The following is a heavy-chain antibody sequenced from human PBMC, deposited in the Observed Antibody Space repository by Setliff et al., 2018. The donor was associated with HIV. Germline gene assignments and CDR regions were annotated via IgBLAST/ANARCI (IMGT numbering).Heavy chain of an antibody. CDR3: ARDVSWRVRTYIDY. J-gene: IGHJ4*02. Sequence: LRLSCAASGFTFSSYAMSWVRQAPGKGLEWVSAISGSGGSTYYADSVKGRFTISRDNAKNSLYLQMNSLTAEDTAVYYCARDVSWRVRTYIDYWGQGALVTVSS. CDR1: GFTFSSYA. CDR2: ISGSGGST. V-gene: IGHV3-23*01. D-gene: IGHD3-3*01.